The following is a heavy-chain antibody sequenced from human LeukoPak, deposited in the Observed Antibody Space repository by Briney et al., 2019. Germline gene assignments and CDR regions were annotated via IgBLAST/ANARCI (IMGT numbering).Heavy chain of an antibody. J-gene: IGHJ6*02. V-gene: IGHV1-69*13. CDR1: GGTFSSYA. CDR3: AAPDCSSTSCKANYYYCGMDV. CDR2: IIPIFGTA. D-gene: IGHD2-2*01. Sequence: SVKVSCKASGGTFSSYAISWVRQAPGQGLEWMGGIIPIFGTANYAQKFQGRVTITADESTSTAYMELSSLRSEDTAVYYCAAPDCSSTSCKANYYYCGMDVWGQGTTVTVSS.